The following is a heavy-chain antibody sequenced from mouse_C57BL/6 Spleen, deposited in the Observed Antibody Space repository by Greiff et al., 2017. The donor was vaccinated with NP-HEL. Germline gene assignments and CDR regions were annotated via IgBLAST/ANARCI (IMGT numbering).Heavy chain of an antibody. J-gene: IGHJ2*01. Sequence: VQLQQSGPVLVKPGASVKMSCKASGYTFTDYYMNWVKQSHGKSLEWIGVINPYNGGTSYNQKFKGKATLTVDKSSSTAYMELNSLTSEDSAVYYCARGLSSKEPFDYWGQGTTLTVSS. CDR1: GYTFTDYY. V-gene: IGHV1-19*01. D-gene: IGHD1-1*01. CDR2: INPYNGGT. CDR3: ARGLSSKEPFDY.